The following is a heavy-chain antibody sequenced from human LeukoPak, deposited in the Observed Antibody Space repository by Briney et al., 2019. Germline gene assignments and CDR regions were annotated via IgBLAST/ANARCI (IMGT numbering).Heavy chain of an antibody. Sequence: PSETLSLTCTVSGGSISSSSYYWGWIRQPPGKGLEWIGEINHSGSTNYNPSLKSRVIISVDTSKNQFSLKLSSVTAADTAVYYCARGDYYDSSGYGFDYWGQGTLVTVSS. J-gene: IGHJ4*02. CDR3: ARGDYYDSSGYGFDY. CDR1: GGSISSSSYY. CDR2: INHSGST. V-gene: IGHV4-39*07. D-gene: IGHD3-22*01.